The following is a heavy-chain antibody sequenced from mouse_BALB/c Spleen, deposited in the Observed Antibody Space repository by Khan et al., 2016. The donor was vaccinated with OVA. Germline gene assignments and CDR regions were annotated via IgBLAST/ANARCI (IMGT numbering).Heavy chain of an antibody. D-gene: IGHD2-3*01. V-gene: IGHV14-1*02. J-gene: IGHJ2*01. CDR3: PRSILLYFDS. Sequence: EVQLQQSGTVLVRPGALVRLSCTASGFNIKDYYIHWVKQRPDQGLEWIGWIDPENGNTMYDPKFQGKANITADTSSNTAYLQLSSLTSEYTAVYYCPRSILLYFDSWCQGTTLTVSS. CDR1: GFNIKDYY. CDR2: IDPENGNT.